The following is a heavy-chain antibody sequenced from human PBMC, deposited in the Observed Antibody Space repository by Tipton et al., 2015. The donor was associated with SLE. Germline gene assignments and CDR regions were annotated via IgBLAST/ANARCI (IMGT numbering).Heavy chain of an antibody. D-gene: IGHD2-15*01. CDR2: IYDSGST. J-gene: IGHJ4*02. CDR1: GASISITGYH. V-gene: IGHV4-31*03. CDR3: VRLFGGSGDV. Sequence: TLSLTFTVSGASISITGYHWTWIRQRPGKGLEWIGYIYDSGSTDYNPSLKSRIIISMDTSKNQFSLELSSVTAADTAVYYCVRLFGGSGDVWGQGTLVTVSS.